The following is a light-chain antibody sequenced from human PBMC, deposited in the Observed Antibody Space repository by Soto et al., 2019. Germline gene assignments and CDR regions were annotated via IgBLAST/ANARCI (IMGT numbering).Light chain of an antibody. CDR1: QSVSSNY. CDR2: GTS. V-gene: IGKV3-20*01. Sequence: SVLTQSPGTRSLSPGERATLSCRASQSVSSNYLAWYQQNPGQAPRLIIYGTSPRESGIPDLFSCSGAGTECTRTITRLEHEDVSVAFCQQYGVSPATFGGGTKVDI. J-gene: IGKJ4*01. CDR3: QQYGVSPAT.